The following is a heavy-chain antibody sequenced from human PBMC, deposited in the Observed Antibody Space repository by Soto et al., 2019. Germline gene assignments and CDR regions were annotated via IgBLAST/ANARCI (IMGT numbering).Heavy chain of an antibody. CDR2: ISSSGGST. Sequence: EVQLLESGGGLVQPGGSLRLSCAASGFTFSGYPMTWVRQAPGKGLEWVSTISSSGGSTYYADSVKGRFTISEDNSKNTVKMQMNSLRADDTAVYNTAKSLRVWDYDDSWGQGTLVTVSS. CDR1: GFTFSGYP. V-gene: IGHV3-23*01. J-gene: IGHJ4*02. CDR3: AKSLRVWDYDDS. D-gene: IGHD3-10*01.